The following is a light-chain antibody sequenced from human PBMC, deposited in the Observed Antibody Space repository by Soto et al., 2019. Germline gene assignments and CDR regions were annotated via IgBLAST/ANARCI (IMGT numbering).Light chain of an antibody. J-gene: IGLJ2*01. CDR2: DVS. Sequence: QSALTQPASVSGSPGQSITISCTGTSSDVGGYNYVSWYQQHPGKAPKLMIYDVSNRPSGVSNRFSGSKSGNTASLTISGLQAEDEADYYCISYTTTSTPPFGGGTKLTVL. CDR3: ISYTTTSTPP. V-gene: IGLV2-14*01. CDR1: SSDVGGYNY.